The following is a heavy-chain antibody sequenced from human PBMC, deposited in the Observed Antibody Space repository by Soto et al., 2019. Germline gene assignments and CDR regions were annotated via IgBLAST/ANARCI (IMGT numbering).Heavy chain of an antibody. Sequence: QVQLVQSGAEVKKPGSSVKVSCKSSGGTFGRYAISWVRQAPGQGLEWMGGVIPIFGTPHYAQKFHGRVTITADIPASTAYLELSSLKSADTAVYYCAKIRWTISLQEEDAIWCQGTLVTVSS. CDR1: GGTFGRYA. D-gene: IGHD2-15*01. V-gene: IGHV1-69*06. CDR3: AKIRWTISLQEEDAI. CDR2: VIPIFGTP. J-gene: IGHJ4*02.